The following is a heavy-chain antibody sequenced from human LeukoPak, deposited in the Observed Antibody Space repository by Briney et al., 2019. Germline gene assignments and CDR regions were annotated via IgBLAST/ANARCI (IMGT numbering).Heavy chain of an antibody. CDR3: ARVVGMGLERWVGDY. CDR1: GYTFTSYG. V-gene: IGHV1-18*01. CDR2: ISAYNGNT. D-gene: IGHD1-1*01. Sequence: ASVKVSCKASGYTFTSYGISWVRQAPGQGLEGMGWISAYNGNTNYAQKLQGRITITTDTSTSTADMALRSLRSDDTAVYYCARVVGMGLERWVGDYWGQGTLVTVSS. J-gene: IGHJ4*02.